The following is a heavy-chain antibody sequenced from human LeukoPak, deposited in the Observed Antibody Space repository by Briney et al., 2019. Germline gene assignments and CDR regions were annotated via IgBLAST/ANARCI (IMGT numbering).Heavy chain of an antibody. J-gene: IGHJ4*02. V-gene: IGHV4-39*07. D-gene: IGHD3-3*01. CDR2: IYSSGSI. Sequence: TSETPSLTCTVSGGSISSSNYYWGWIRQSPGKGLEWIGSIYSSGSIYYNPSLKSGVTISVDTSKNQFSLRLSSVTAADTAVYYCVRVRGVRGSSPFWSGYEGLDYWGQGTLVTVSS. CDR1: GGSISSSNYY. CDR3: VRVRGVRGSSPFWSGYEGLDY.